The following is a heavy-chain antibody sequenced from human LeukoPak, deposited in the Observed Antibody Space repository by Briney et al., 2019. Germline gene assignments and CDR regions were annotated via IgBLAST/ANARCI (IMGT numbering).Heavy chain of an antibody. D-gene: IGHD3-22*01. V-gene: IGHV3-30-3*01. J-gene: IGHJ4*02. Sequence: SCKASGYTFTSYDINWVRQAPGKGLEWVAVISYDGSNKYYADSVKGRFTISRDNSKNTLYLQMNSLRAEDTAVYYCARDVNYYDSSGYYDYWGQGTLVTVSS. CDR2: ISYDGSNK. CDR1: GYTFTSYD. CDR3: ARDVNYYDSSGYYDY.